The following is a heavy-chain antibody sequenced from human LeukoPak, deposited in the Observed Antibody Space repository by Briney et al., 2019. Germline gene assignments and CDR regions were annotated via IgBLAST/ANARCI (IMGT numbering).Heavy chain of an antibody. CDR1: GHTFTNFG. V-gene: IGHV1-18*01. CDR3: ARKGESSGWFDP. J-gene: IGHJ5*02. Sequence: ASVKVSCKASGHTFTNFGISWVRQAPGQGLEWMGWISADNGNTNYAQKFQGRVTLSTDTSTSTAYMELRSLRSDDTAVYYCARKGESSGWFDPWGQGTLVTVSS. CDR2: ISADNGNT. D-gene: IGHD3-16*01.